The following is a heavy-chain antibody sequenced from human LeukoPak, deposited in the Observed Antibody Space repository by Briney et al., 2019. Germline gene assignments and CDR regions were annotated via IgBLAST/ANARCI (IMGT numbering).Heavy chain of an antibody. CDR2: IYHSGNT. D-gene: IGHD4-17*01. CDR3: ARKKDYGDYVDY. Sequence: SETLSLTCAVSGASISSGGYSWNWIRLPPGKGLEWIANIYHSGNTYYNPSLRSRVTISVDTSKNQLSLMLSSVTAADTALYYCARKKDYGDYVDYWGQGTLVTVSS. V-gene: IGHV4-30-2*01. J-gene: IGHJ4*02. CDR1: GASISSGGYS.